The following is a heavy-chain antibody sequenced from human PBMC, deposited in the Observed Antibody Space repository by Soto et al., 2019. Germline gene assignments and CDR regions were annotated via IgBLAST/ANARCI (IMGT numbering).Heavy chain of an antibody. CDR3: VSQRTSVLTQAYFDY. CDR1: GGSLSNSNYY. D-gene: IGHD2-8*01. Sequence: PSETLSVTCTVSGGSLSNSNYYWGWIRQSPGKGLEWIGSVYYRGRSYSKSSVKSRVTISVDTSKNQFSLNLNSVTASDTAVYFCVSQRTSVLTQAYFDYWGPGALVTVSS. CDR2: VYYRGRS. V-gene: IGHV4-39*01. J-gene: IGHJ4*02.